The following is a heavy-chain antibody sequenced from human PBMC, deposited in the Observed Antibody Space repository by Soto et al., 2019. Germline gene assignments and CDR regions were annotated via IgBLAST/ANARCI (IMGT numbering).Heavy chain of an antibody. D-gene: IGHD3-10*01. CDR1: GFTFSSYA. CDR2: ISGSGGST. V-gene: IGHV3-23*01. CDR3: AKAVTMVRGVTPAHYYGMDV. Sequence: GSLRLSCAASGFTFSSYAMSWVRQAPGKGLEWVSAISGSGGSTYYADSVKGRFTISRDNSKNTLYLQMNSLRAEDTAVYYCAKAVTMVRGVTPAHYYGMDVWGQGTTVTVSS. J-gene: IGHJ6*02.